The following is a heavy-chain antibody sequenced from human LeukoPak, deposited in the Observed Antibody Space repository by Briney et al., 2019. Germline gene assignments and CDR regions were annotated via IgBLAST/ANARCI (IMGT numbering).Heavy chain of an antibody. Sequence: SETLSLTCSDSGGFISSGGYYWSWLRQPAGKGLEWIGRIYTGGSTNYNPSLKSRVTMSVDTSKNQFSLKLTSVTAADTAVYYCARTSTVTTAFDIWGQGTLVTVSS. CDR1: GGFISSGGYY. V-gene: IGHV4-61*02. CDR3: ARTSTVTTAFDI. D-gene: IGHD4-11*01. J-gene: IGHJ5*02. CDR2: IYTGGST.